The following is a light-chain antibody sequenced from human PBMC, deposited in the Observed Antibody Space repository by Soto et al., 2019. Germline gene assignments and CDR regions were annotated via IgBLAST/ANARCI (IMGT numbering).Light chain of an antibody. Sequence: EIVLTQSPGTLSMSPGESATLSSTYSQRLSRSSLAWYQQKPGQAPRLRIAGASTRAADIPDRFRGSGSGTDFTLTINRLEPEDFAVYYCQQYDSSPRSFGQGTKVDIK. CDR1: QRLSRSS. J-gene: IGKJ1*01. V-gene: IGKV3-20*01. CDR3: QQYDSSPRS. CDR2: GAS.